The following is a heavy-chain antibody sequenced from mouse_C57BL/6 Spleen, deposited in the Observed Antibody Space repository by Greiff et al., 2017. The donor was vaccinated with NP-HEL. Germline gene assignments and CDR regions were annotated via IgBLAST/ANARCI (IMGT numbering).Heavy chain of an antibody. CDR1: GYTFTSYW. CDR3: ARGRWLLLLYYFDY. D-gene: IGHD2-3*01. V-gene: IGHV1-69*01. CDR2: IDPSDSYT. Sequence: QVQLKQPGAELVMPGASVKLSCKASGYTFTSYWMHWVKQRPGQGLEWIGEIDPSDSYTNYNQKFKGKSTLTVDKSSSTAYMQLSSLTSEDSAVYYCARGRWLLLLYYFDYWGQGTTLTVSS. J-gene: IGHJ2*01.